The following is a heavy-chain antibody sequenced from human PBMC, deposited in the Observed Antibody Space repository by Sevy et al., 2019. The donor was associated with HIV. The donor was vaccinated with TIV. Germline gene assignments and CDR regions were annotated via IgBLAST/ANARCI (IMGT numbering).Heavy chain of an antibody. CDR1: GFTFSSYA. CDR2: IWSDGGYQ. D-gene: IGHD3-22*01. CDR3: ARGGYYYDNAAYYSFDS. J-gene: IGHJ4*02. V-gene: IGHV3-33*01. Sequence: GGSLRRSCAAAGFTFSSYAMHWVRQAPGKGLEWVAIIWSDGGYQYHGDSVKGRFASSRDNSKNALYLQMNSLRVEDTAEYYCARGGYYYDNAAYYSFDSWGRGTLVPVSS.